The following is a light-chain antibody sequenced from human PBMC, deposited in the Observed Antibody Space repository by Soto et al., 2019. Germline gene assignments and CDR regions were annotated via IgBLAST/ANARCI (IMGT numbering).Light chain of an antibody. Sequence: QSVLTQPASVSGSPGQSITISCTGTSSDIGHYDYVSWYQHHPGKAPKLMIYHVTYRPSGVSNRYSGSKSGNSSSLTISGRQADDEADYYCCSLTTSHTYVFGSGTKLTVL. CDR1: SSDIGHYDY. CDR2: HVT. CDR3: CSLTTSHTYV. J-gene: IGLJ1*01. V-gene: IGLV2-14*03.